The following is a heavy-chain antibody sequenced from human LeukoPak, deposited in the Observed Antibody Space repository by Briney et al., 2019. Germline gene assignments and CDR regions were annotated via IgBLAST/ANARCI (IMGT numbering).Heavy chain of an antibody. CDR2: INHSGST. Sequence: SETLSLTCAVYGGSFSGYYWSWIRQPPVKGLEWIGEINHSGSTNYNPSLKSRVTISVDTSKNQFSLKLSPVTAADTAVYYCARGRYYDSSGYFWFDYWGQGTLVTVSS. D-gene: IGHD3-22*01. CDR3: ARGRYYDSSGYFWFDY. V-gene: IGHV4-34*01. J-gene: IGHJ4*02. CDR1: GGSFSGYY.